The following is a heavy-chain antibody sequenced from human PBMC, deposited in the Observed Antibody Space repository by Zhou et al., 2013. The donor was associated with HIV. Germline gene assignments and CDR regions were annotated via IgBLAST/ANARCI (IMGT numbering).Heavy chain of an antibody. J-gene: IGHJ4*02. D-gene: IGHD3-10*01. CDR1: GYTFTTYY. Sequence: QVQLVQSGAEVKKPGASVNVSCKASGYTFTTYYIHWVRQAPAQGLEWMGVINPSNGGTTYAQKFQGRVTMTRDTSTSTVYMELSSLRSEDTAVYYCARESNASGKGRSVDIWGQGT. V-gene: IGHV1-46*01. CDR3: ARESNASGKGRSVDI. CDR2: INPSNGGT.